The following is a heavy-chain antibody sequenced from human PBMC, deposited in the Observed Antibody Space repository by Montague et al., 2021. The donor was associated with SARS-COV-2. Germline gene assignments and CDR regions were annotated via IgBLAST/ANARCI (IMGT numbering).Heavy chain of an antibody. Sequence: LRLSCAASGFTFSGYWMHWIRQAPEKGLEWIGYIYHSGTTKYNPALQSRVTISVDTAKNQFSLNLTSVTAADTAVYYCARVSSTALRGVIKTSGYYALDVWGHGTTVRVSS. CDR1: GFTFSGYW. CDR2: IYHSGTT. V-gene: IGHV4-4*09. J-gene: IGHJ6*02. CDR3: ARVSSTALRGVIKTSGYYALDV. D-gene: IGHD3-10*01.